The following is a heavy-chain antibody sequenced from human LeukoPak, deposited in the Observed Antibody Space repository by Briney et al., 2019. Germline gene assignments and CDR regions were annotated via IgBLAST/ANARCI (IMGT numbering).Heavy chain of an antibody. V-gene: IGHV3-23*01. CDR1: GFTFSSYA. Sequence: GGSLRLSCAASGFTFSSYAMSWVRQAPGKGLEWVSAISGSGGSTYYADSVKGRFTISRDNSKNTLYLQMNSLRAEDTAVYYCAKNPGEVPIVGELDWFDPWGQGTLVTVSS. J-gene: IGHJ5*02. CDR2: ISGSGGST. D-gene: IGHD3-10*01. CDR3: AKNPGEVPIVGELDWFDP.